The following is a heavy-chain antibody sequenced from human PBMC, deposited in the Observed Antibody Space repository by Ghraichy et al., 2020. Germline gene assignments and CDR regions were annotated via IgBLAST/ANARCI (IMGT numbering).Heavy chain of an antibody. D-gene: IGHD1-14*01. CDR3: ARDFTGSAAEPKIFDY. CDR2: ISSGSSYI. Sequence: GGSLRLSCAASGFIFSNYNMNWVRQAPGKGLEWVSSISSGSSYIYYADSVKGRFTISRDNAKNSLFLQMNSLRAEDTAVYYCARDFTGSAAEPKIFDYWGQGTLVTVSS. J-gene: IGHJ4*02. V-gene: IGHV3-21*01. CDR1: GFIFSNYN.